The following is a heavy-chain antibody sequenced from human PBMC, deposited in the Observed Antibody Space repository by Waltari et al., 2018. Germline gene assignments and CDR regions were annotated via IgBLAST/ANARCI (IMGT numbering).Heavy chain of an antibody. CDR3: ARDSSGWGGMDV. V-gene: IGHV3-53*01. CDR2: IYSGGTA. Sequence: EEQLMESGGGLVQPGGSLRLSCAASGFTLRNNYRSWVRQAPGKELEWVSVIYSGGTAYYADSVKGRFTISRDNPKNTLYLQMNSLRADDTGLYFCARDSSGWGGMDVWGQGTTVTVSS. J-gene: IGHJ6*02. CDR1: GFTLRNNY. D-gene: IGHD3-22*01.